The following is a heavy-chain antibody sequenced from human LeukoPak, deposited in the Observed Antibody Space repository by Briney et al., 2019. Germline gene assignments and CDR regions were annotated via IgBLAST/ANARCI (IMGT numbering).Heavy chain of an antibody. J-gene: IGHJ4*02. CDR3: ARSAAAGRIVATFGY. D-gene: IGHD5-12*01. V-gene: IGHV3-30*04. CDR1: GFTFSTFA. Sequence: GGSLRLSCAASGFTFSTFAMHWVRQAPGKGLEWVAILSYDGSSKYYADSVKGRFTISRDNSKKTLYLQMNSLRTEDTAVYYCARSAAAGRIVATFGYWGQGTLVTVSS. CDR2: LSYDGSSK.